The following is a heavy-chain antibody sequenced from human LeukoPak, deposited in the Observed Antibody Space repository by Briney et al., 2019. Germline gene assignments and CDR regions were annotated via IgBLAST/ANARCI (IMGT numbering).Heavy chain of an antibody. CDR1: GGSISSSSYY. CDR2: IYYSGST. Sequence: PSETLSLTCTVSGGSISSSSYYWGWIRQPPGKGLEWIGTIYYSGSTYYNPSLKSRVTISVDTSKNQFSLKLSSVTAADTAVYYCARLLHSTSSYFDYWGQGILVTVSS. CDR3: ARLLHSTSSYFDY. J-gene: IGHJ4*02. V-gene: IGHV4-39*01. D-gene: IGHD2/OR15-2a*01.